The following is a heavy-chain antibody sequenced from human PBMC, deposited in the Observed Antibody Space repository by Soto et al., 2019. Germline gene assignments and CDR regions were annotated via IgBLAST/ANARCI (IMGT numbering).Heavy chain of an antibody. V-gene: IGHV4-31*03. J-gene: IGHJ4*02. CDR3: ARESVEAAAGTLRRYFDY. D-gene: IGHD6-13*01. CDR1: GGSISSGGYY. CDR2: IYYSGST. Sequence: PSETLSLTCTVSGGSISSGGYYWSWIRQHPGKALEWIGYIYYSGSTYYNPSLKSRVTISVDTSKNQFSLKLSSVTAADTAVYYCARESVEAAAGTLRRYFDYWGQGTLVTVSS.